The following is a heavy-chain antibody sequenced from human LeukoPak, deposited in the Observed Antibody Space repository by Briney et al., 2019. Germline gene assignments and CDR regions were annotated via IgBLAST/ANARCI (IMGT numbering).Heavy chain of an antibody. CDR2: IYYSGTT. CDR3: ARGDVQLWSYYFDY. D-gene: IGHD5-18*01. V-gene: IGHV4-59*08. J-gene: IGHJ4*02. CDR1: GGSIRNFY. Sequence: SETLSLTCTVSGGSIRNFYWSWIRQPPGKGLEWIGYIYYSGTTKYNPSLKSRVTISVDTSKNQFSLKLSSVTAADTAVYYCARGDVQLWSYYFDYWGQGTLVTVSS.